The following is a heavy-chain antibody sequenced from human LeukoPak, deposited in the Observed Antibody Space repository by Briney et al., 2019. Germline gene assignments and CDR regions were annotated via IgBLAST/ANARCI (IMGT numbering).Heavy chain of an antibody. CDR2: INTNTGNP. D-gene: IGHD1-1*01. CDR1: GYTITHHA. CDR3: AGAVKTNYYYAMDV. J-gene: IGHJ6*02. V-gene: IGHV7-4-1*02. Sequence: ASVKVSCKASGYTITHHAMEWVRQAPGQGLEWMGWINTNTGNPTYAQAFTGRFVFSLDTSINTAYLQISSLKAEDTAVYYCAGAVKTNYYYAMDVWGQGTTVTVSS.